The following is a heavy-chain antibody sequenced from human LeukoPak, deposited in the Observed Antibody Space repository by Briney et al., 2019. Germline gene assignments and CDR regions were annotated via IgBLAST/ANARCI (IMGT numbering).Heavy chain of an antibody. V-gene: IGHV4-59*01. J-gene: IGHJ4*02. CDR2: IYYSGST. Sequence: PSETLPLTCTVPGGSIRSYYWSLIRQPPGQALHWIGSIYYSGSTNYNPSLKSRVSISVDTSKNQFSLKLSSVTAADTAVYYCARTGSTVTMLYPFDHWGQGTLVTVSS. D-gene: IGHD4-17*01. CDR3: ARTGSTVTMLYPFDH. CDR1: GGSIRSYY.